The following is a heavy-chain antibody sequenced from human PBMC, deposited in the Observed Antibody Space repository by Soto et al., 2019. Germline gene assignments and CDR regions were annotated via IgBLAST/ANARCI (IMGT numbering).Heavy chain of an antibody. V-gene: IGHV1-18*01. J-gene: IGHJ6*02. CDR2: ISGYNAHT. Sequence: QVQLVQSGAEVKKPGASVKVSCKASGYSFTRCGISWVRQAPGQGLEGMGWISGYNAHTNYPENLQGRVTMTTDTSASTAYMEVRNLISDDTAVYYCERMGDVPYYCYGLDVWGQGTTVTVSS. CDR1: GYSFTRCG. CDR3: ERMGDVPYYCYGLDV. D-gene: IGHD3-16*01.